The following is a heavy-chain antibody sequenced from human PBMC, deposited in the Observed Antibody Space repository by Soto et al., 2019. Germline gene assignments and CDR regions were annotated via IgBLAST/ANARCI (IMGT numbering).Heavy chain of an antibody. CDR2: IYYSGST. CDR1: GGSISSGGYY. CDR3: ARDSSAVAGTDYYYGMDV. D-gene: IGHD6-19*01. J-gene: IGHJ6*02. Sequence: SETLSLTCTVSGGSISSGGYYWSWIRQHPGKGLEWIGYIYYSGSTYYNPSLKSRVTISVDTSKNQSSLKLSSVTAADTAVYYCARDSSAVAGTDYYYGMDVWGQGTTVTVSS. V-gene: IGHV4-31*03.